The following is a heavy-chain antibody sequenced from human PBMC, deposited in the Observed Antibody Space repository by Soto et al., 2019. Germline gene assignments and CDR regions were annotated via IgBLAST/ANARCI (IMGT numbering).Heavy chain of an antibody. CDR1: GFTFSSYA. V-gene: IGHV3-23*01. J-gene: IGHJ6*03. CDR3: AKDHDYGDYDYYYYMDV. D-gene: IGHD4-17*01. CDR2: ISGSGGST. Sequence: EVQLLESGGGLVQPGGSLRLSCAASGFTFSSYAMSWVRQAPGKGLEWVSAISGSGGSTYYADSVKGRFTISRDNSKNTLYLQMNSLRAEDTAVHYCAKDHDYGDYDYYYYMDVWGKGTTVTVS.